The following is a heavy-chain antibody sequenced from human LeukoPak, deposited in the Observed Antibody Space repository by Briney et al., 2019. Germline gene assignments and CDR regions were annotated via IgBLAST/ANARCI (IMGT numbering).Heavy chain of an antibody. J-gene: IGHJ2*01. CDR1: GYSFTTHG. CDR3: ARDGYCDL. V-gene: IGHV1-18*01. Sequence: ASVKVSCKASGYSFTTHGIAWVRQAPGQGLEWMGRISAHNGNTNYAQSLQGRVTMTTDTSTNTAYMELRSLRSDDTAVYYCARDGYCDLWGRGTLVTVSS. CDR2: ISAHNGNT.